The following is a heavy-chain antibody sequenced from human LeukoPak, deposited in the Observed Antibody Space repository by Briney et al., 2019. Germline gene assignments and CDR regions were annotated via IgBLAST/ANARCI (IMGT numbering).Heavy chain of an antibody. J-gene: IGHJ6*03. CDR2: ISSSSYI. CDR3: AREAIAAPHMDV. CDR1: GFTVSSNY. V-gene: IGHV3-69-1*01. Sequence: GGSLRLSCAASGFTVSSNYMSWVRQAPGKGLEWVSSISSSSYIYYADSVKGRFTISRDNAKNSLYLQMNSLRAEDTAVYYCAREAIAAPHMDVWGKGTTVTVSS. D-gene: IGHD6-6*01.